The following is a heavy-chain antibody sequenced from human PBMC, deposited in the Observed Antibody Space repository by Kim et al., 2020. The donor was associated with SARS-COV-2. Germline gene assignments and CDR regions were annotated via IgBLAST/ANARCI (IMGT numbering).Heavy chain of an antibody. CDR3: ARSSSGLYNWFDP. V-gene: IGHV4-39*01. CDR2: IYYSGST. J-gene: IGHJ5*02. D-gene: IGHD6-13*01. Sequence: SETLSLTCTVSGGSISSSSYYWGWIRQPPGKGLEWIGSIYYSGSTYYNPSLKSRVTISVDTSKNQFSLKLSSVTAADTAVYYCARSSSGLYNWFDPWGQG. CDR1: GGSISSSSYY.